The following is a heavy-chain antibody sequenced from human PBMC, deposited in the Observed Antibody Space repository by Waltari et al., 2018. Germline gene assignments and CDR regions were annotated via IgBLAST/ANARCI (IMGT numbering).Heavy chain of an antibody. J-gene: IGHJ4*02. CDR1: GGSISSFY. Sequence: QVQLQESGPGLVKPSETLSLTCTVSGGSISSFYWSWIRQPPGKGLEWIWYIYFSGSTNYNPSLKSRVTMSLDTSKNQFSLKLSSVTAADTAVYYCARGVGVIVMPYFDSWGQGTLVTVSS. CDR3: ARGVGVIVMPYFDS. D-gene: IGHD3-3*01. CDR2: IYFSGST. V-gene: IGHV4-59*01.